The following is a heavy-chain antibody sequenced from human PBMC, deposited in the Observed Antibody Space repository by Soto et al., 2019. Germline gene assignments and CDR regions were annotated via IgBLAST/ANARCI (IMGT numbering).Heavy chain of an antibody. D-gene: IGHD3-10*01. CDR2: VSPYSGNT. Sequence: ASVKVSCKTSGYTFTSYTITWVRQAPGQGLEWMGWVSPYSGNTNYAQKFQGRISMTTDTSTTTAYMELRSLRSDDTAVYYCARDKFGWYGPGNWVDPWGQGTLVTVSS. CDR3: ARDKFGWYGPGNWVDP. J-gene: IGHJ5*02. V-gene: IGHV1-18*01. CDR1: GYTFTSYT.